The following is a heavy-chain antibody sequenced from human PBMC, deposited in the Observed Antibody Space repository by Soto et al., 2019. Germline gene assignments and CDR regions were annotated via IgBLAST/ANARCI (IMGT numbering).Heavy chain of an antibody. J-gene: IGHJ6*02. V-gene: IGHV3-33*01. CDR1: GFTFSSYG. D-gene: IGHD1-26*01. CDR3: ARGGEVARYYYGMDV. Sequence: GGSLRLSCAASGFTFSSYGMHWVRQAPGKGLEWVAVIWYDGSNKYYADSVKGRFTISRDNSKNTLYLQMNSLRAEDTAVYYCARGGEVARYYYGMDVWGQGTTVTVPS. CDR2: IWYDGSNK.